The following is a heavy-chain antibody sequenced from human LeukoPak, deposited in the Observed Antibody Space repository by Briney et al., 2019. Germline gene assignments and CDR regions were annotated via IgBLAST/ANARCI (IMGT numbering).Heavy chain of an antibody. CDR2: IYSGGST. Sequence: PGGSLRLSCAASGFTVSSNYMSWVRQAPGKGLEWVSVIYSGGSTYYADSVKGRFTISRDNSKNTPYLQMNSLRAEDTAVYYCAGRYCSSTSCYEYYMDVWGKGTTVTVSS. V-gene: IGHV3-53*01. J-gene: IGHJ6*03. CDR3: AGRYCSSTSCYEYYMDV. D-gene: IGHD2-2*01. CDR1: GFTVSSNY.